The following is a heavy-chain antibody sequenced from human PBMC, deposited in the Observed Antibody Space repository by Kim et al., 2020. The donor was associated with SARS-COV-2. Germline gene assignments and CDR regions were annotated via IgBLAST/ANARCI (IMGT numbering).Heavy chain of an antibody. Sequence: KKYSQKFQGSVTITRDTSASTAYMELSSLRSEDTAVYYCARDTTMVTWFDPWGQGTLVTVSS. V-gene: IGHV1-3*01. D-gene: IGHD5-18*01. CDR2: K. J-gene: IGHJ5*02. CDR3: ARDTTMVTWFDP.